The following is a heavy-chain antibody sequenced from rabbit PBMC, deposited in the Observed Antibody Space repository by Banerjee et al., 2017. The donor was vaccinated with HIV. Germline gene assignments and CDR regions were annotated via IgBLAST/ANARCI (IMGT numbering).Heavy chain of an antibody. CDR1: GIDFSSYYY. J-gene: IGHJ4*01. Sequence: QQQLEESGGGLVKPGGTLTLTCEASGIDFSSYYYMCWVRQAPGKGLEWIACIDTGSRGYTWYASWAKGRFTISKTSSTTVTLQMTSLTAADTATYFCASRAYSSTSGYYFNLWGPGTLVTVS. CDR2: IDTGSRGYT. CDR3: ASRAYSSTSGYYFNL. V-gene: IGHV1S45*01. D-gene: IGHD1-1*01.